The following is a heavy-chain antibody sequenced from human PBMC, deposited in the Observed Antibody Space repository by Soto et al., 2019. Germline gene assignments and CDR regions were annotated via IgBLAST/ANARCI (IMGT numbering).Heavy chain of an antibody. CDR1: GFTFSTYS. CDR2: LSGGGANT. V-gene: IGHV3-23*01. D-gene: IGHD5-12*01. CDR3: ARWDGYGDE. Sequence: EVQLLESGGGLVQPGGSLRLSCAASGFTFSTYSIAWVSQAPGKGLAWVSGLSGGGANTFYADSVKGRFTISVDNSKNTVYLQMNSLRVEDTAVYYCARWDGYGDEWGQGTLVTVSS. J-gene: IGHJ4*02.